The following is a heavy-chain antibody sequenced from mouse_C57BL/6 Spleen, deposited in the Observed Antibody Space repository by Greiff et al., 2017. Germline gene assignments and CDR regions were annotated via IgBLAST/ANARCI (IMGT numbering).Heavy chain of an antibody. D-gene: IGHD2-5*01. Sequence: QVQLQQPGAELVKPGASVKLSCKASGYTFTSYWMQWVKQRPGQGLEWIGEIDPSDSYTNYNQKFKGKATLTVDTSSSTAYMQLSSLTSEDSAVDYCARRAYSNCGYFDVWGTGTTVTVSS. CDR1: GYTFTSYW. CDR3: ARRAYSNCGYFDV. CDR2: IDPSDSYT. J-gene: IGHJ1*03. V-gene: IGHV1-50*01.